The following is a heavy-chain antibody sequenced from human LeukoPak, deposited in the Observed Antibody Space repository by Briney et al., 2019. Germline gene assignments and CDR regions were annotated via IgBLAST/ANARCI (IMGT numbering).Heavy chain of an antibody. J-gene: IGHJ4*02. Sequence: GSLRLSCAASGFAFSSYAMSWVRQAPGKGLEWVSAISGSGGSTYHADSVKGRFTISRDNAKNSLYLQMNSLRAEDTAVYYCARLYCSGGSCYFDYWGQGTLVTVSS. V-gene: IGHV3-23*01. CDR2: ISGSGGST. CDR1: GFAFSSYA. CDR3: ARLYCSGGSCYFDY. D-gene: IGHD2-15*01.